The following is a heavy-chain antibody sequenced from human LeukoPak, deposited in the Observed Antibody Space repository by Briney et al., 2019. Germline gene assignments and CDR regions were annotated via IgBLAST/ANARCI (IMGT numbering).Heavy chain of an antibody. CDR3: AKEKEIWYQLLFPGYFQH. CDR2: IRYDGSNK. D-gene: IGHD2-2*01. V-gene: IGHV3-30*02. Sequence: PGGSLRLSCAASGFTFSSYGMHWVRQAPGKGLEWVAFIRYDGSNKYYADSVKGRFTISRDNSKNTLYLQMNSLRAEDTAVYYCAKEKEIWYQLLFPGYFQHWGQGTLVTVPS. CDR1: GFTFSSYG. J-gene: IGHJ1*01.